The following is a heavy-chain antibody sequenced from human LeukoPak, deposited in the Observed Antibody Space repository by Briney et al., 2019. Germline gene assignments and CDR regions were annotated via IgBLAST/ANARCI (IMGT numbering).Heavy chain of an antibody. CDR1: GDILSSNSAA. V-gene: IGHV6-1*01. CDR3: ARGAVAVRNAFDI. CDR2: TYYSSKWYN. D-gene: IGHD6-19*01. Sequence: TSQTLSLTCALSGDILSSNSAAWDWIRQSRSRGIEWLGRTYYSSKWYNDYAVSVKIRITIHPDTSNNHFSLQLNSVTPEDTALYYCARGAVAVRNAFDIWGQGTMVTVSS. J-gene: IGHJ3*02.